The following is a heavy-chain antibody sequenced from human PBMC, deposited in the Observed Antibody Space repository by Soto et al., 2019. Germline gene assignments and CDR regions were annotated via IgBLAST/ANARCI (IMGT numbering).Heavy chain of an antibody. D-gene: IGHD5-12*01. J-gene: IGHJ4*02. V-gene: IGHV1-3*01. CDR1: GYTFTTYA. CDR2: INAGNGDT. Sequence: QVQLVQSGAEVKKPGASVKVSCKASGYTFTTYAMHWVRQVPGQRPEWMGWINAGNGDTKYVQRFQDRVTFTRDTSASTAYMEVCSLRYEDTAVYYCAAVDMGDYWGQGTLVTVSS. CDR3: AAVDMGDY.